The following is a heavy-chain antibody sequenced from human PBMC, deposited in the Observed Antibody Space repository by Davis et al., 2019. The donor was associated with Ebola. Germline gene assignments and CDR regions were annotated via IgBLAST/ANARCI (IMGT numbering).Heavy chain of an antibody. V-gene: IGHV1-8*03. J-gene: IGHJ2*01. CDR3: ARGGLRRSWYFDL. Sequence: ASVKVSCKASGYTFTGYYMHWVRQAPGQGLEWMGWMNPNSGDTGYAQKFQGRVTITRNTSISTAYMELSSLRSEDTAVYYCARGGLRRSWYFDLWGRGTLVTVSS. CDR2: MNPNSGDT. D-gene: IGHD5-12*01. CDR1: GYTFTGYY.